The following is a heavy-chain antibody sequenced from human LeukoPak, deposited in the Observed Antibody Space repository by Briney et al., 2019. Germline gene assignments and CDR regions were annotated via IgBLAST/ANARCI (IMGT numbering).Heavy chain of an antibody. D-gene: IGHD1-26*01. V-gene: IGHV3-7*01. CDR1: GFTFSSYW. CDR3: ARDPLEWEHAFDI. J-gene: IGHJ3*02. Sequence: GGSLRLSCAASGFTFSSYWMGWVRQAPGKGLDWVANIKTDGSEKYYVDSVKGRFTISRDNAKNSLYLQMNSLRAEDTALYYCARDPLEWEHAFDIWGQGTMVTVSS. CDR2: IKTDGSEK.